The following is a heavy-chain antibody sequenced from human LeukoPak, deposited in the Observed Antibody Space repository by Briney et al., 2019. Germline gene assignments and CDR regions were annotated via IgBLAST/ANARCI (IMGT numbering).Heavy chain of an antibody. J-gene: IGHJ1*01. CDR3: ARGDSSSWRSEYFQH. V-gene: IGHV4-34*01. CDR1: GGSFSGYY. Sequence: SETLSLTCAVYGGSFSGYYWSWIRQPPGKGLEWLGEINHSGSTNYNPSLKSRVTISVDTSKNQFSLKLSSVTAADTAVYYCARGDSSSWRSEYFQHWGQGTLVTVSS. D-gene: IGHD6-13*01. CDR2: INHSGST.